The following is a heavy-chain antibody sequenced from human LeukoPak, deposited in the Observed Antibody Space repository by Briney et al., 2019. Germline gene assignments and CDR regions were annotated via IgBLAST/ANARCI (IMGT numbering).Heavy chain of an antibody. V-gene: IGHV4-39*07. CDR2: IYYSGST. J-gene: IGHJ4*02. Sequence: SETLSLTCTVSGGSISSSSYYWGWIRQPPGKGLEWIGSIYYSGSTYYNPSLKSRVTISVDTSKNQFSLKLSSVTAADTAVYYCARVERYSSSKTHGYWGQGTLVTVSS. D-gene: IGHD6-6*01. CDR1: GGSISSSSYY. CDR3: ARVERYSSSKTHGY.